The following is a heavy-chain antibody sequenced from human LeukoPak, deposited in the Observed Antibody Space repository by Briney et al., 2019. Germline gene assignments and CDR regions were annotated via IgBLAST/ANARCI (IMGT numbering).Heavy chain of an antibody. CDR1: GYTFTSYG. CDR2: ISAYNGNT. D-gene: IGHD3-22*01. V-gene: IGHV1-18*01. Sequence: ASVKVSCKASGYTFTSYGISWVRQAPGQGLEWMGWISAYNGNTNYAQKLQGRVTMTTDTSTSTAYMELRSLRSDDTAVYYCARDVSYYDSSGYYSHPVNYFDYWGQGTLVTVSS. CDR3: ARDVSYYDSSGYYSHPVNYFDY. J-gene: IGHJ4*02.